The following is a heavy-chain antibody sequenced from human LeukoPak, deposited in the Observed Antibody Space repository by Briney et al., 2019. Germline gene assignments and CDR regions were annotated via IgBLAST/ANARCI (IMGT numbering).Heavy chain of an antibody. CDR3: ARDTVMDV. CDR2: IKQDGSEK. V-gene: IGHV3-7*01. CDR1: GFTFSSYW. J-gene: IGHJ6*02. Sequence: GGSLRLSWAASGFTFSSYWRSWVRQAPGKGLGWVANIKQDGSEKYYEDSVKGRFTISRDNAKNSLYLQMNSLRAEDTAVYYCARDTVMDVWGQGTTVTVSS.